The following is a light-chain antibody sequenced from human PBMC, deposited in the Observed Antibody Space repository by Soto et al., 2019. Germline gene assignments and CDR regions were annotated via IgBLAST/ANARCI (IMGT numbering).Light chain of an antibody. Sequence: QSALTQPASVSGSPGQSITISCTGTSSDVGSYNLVSWYQQHPGKAPKLMIYEGSKRPSGVSNRFSGSKSGNTASLTISGLQAEDEADYYCCSYAGSSTFFYVLGTGTKLTVL. V-gene: IGLV2-23*01. CDR2: EGS. CDR3: CSYAGSSTFFYV. CDR1: SSDVGSYNL. J-gene: IGLJ1*01.